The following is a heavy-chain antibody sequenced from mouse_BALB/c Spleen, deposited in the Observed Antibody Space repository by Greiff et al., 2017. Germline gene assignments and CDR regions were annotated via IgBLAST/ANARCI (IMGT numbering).Heavy chain of an antibody. V-gene: IGHV10-1*02. CDR2: IRSKSNNYAT. CDR3: GRQAMDY. Sequence: EVKLVESGGGLVQPKGSLKLSCAASGFTFNTYAMNWVRQAPGKGLEWVARIRSKSNNYATYYADSVKDRFTISRDDSQSMLYLQMNNLKTEDTAMYYCGRQAMDYWGQGTSVTVSS. J-gene: IGHJ4*01. CDR1: GFTFNTYA.